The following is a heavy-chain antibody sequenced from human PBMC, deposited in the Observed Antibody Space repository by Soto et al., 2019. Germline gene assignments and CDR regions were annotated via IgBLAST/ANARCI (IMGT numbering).Heavy chain of an antibody. CDR2: MNPNSGNT. Sequence: QVQLVQSGAEVKKPGASVTVSCKASGYTFTSYDINWVRQATGQGLEWMGWMNPNSGNTGYAQKFQXXVTMTRNTSISTAYMELSSLSSEDTAVYYCAREKPHYGMDVWGQGTTVTVSS. V-gene: IGHV1-8*01. J-gene: IGHJ6*02. CDR1: GYTFTSYD. CDR3: AREKPHYGMDV.